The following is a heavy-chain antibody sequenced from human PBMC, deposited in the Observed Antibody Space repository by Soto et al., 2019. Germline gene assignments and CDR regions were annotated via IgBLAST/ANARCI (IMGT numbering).Heavy chain of an antibody. D-gene: IGHD6-19*01. J-gene: IGHJ4*02. Sequence: EVQLLESGGGLVQPGGSLRLSCAASGFTFSNYAMSWVRQAPGKGLEWVSVICDSGGSTYYADSVKGRFTISRDNSKNTLYLQMNSLRAEDTAVYYCARRTSGWYLDYWGQGTLVTVSS. CDR2: ICDSGGST. CDR1: GFTFSNYA. V-gene: IGHV3-23*01. CDR3: ARRTSGWYLDY.